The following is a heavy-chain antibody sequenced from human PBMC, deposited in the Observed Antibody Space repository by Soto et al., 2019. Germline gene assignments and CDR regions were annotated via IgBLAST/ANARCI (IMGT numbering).Heavy chain of an antibody. Sequence: GGSLRLSCAASGFTFSSYAMSWVRQAPGKGLEWVSAISGSGGSTYYADSVKGRFTISRDNSKNTLYLQMNSLRAEDTAVYYCARAGYDFWSGYPQKPFDYWGQGTLVTVSS. V-gene: IGHV3-23*01. J-gene: IGHJ4*02. D-gene: IGHD3-3*01. CDR1: GFTFSSYA. CDR2: ISGSGGST. CDR3: ARAGYDFWSGYPQKPFDY.